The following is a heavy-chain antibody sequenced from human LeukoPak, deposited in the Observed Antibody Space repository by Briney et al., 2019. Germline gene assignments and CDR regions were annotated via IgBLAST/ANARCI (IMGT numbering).Heavy chain of an antibody. D-gene: IGHD1-26*01. CDR2: IKPDGRDK. CDR3: ASWEASTNY. J-gene: IGHJ4*02. Sequence: PGGSLRLSCAASGLFFSTNWMSWVRQAPGKGLEWVATIKPDGRDKYYVDSVKGRFTMSRDNGKNSVYLQMNSLRAEDTAVYYCASWEASTNYWGQGTLVTVP. V-gene: IGHV3-7*01. CDR1: GLFFSTNW.